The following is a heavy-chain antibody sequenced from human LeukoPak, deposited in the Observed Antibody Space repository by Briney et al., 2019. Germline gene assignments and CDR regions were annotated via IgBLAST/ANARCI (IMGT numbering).Heavy chain of an antibody. Sequence: GGSLRLSCAASGFTFSSYVMSWVRQAPGKGLEWVSGISGSGDGTYYADSVKGRFTISRDNAGNSLFLQMNSLRAEDTAVYYCARHQRASQYYFVYWGEGILVTVSS. CDR2: ISGSGDGT. CDR3: ARHQRASQYYFVY. V-gene: IGHV3-23*01. CDR1: GFTFSSYV. J-gene: IGHJ4*02.